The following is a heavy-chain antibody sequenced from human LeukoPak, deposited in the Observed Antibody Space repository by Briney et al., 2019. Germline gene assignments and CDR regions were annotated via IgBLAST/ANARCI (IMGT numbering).Heavy chain of an antibody. CDR3: ARHYYDSYLDAFDI. V-gene: IGHV4-30-2*01. Sequence: SETLSLTCAVYGGSFSGYYWSWIRQPPGKGLEWIGYIYHSGSTYYNPSLKSRVTISVDRSKNQFSLKLSSVTAADTAVYYCARHYYDSYLDAFDIWGQGTMVTVSS. CDR2: IYHSGST. D-gene: IGHD3-22*01. CDR1: GGSFSGYY. J-gene: IGHJ3*02.